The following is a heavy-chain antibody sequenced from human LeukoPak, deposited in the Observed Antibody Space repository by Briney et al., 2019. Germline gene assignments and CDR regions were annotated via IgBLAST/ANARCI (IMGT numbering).Heavy chain of an antibody. CDR2: IYHSGST. D-gene: IGHD2-2*01. CDR1: GGSISSGDYY. V-gene: IGHV4-30-2*01. CDR3: ASLISESPARRGFDY. Sequence: SQTLSLTCTVPGGSISSGDYYWSWIRQPPGKGLEWIGYIYHSGSTCYNPSLKSRVTISIDRSKNQFSLKLNSLTAADTAVYYCASLISESPARRGFDYWGQGTLVTVSS. J-gene: IGHJ4*02.